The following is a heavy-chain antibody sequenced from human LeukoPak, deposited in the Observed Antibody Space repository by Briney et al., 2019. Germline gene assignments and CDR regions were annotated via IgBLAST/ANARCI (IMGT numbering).Heavy chain of an antibody. D-gene: IGHD6-19*01. CDR2: ISYDGSNK. CDR1: GFTFSSYG. CDR3: AKDLSYSTDWPYFDY. Sequence: GGSLRLSCAASGFTFSSYGMHWVRQAPGKGLEWVAVISYDGSNKYYADSVKGRFTISRDNSKNTLYLQLNSLRIEGTAVYYCAKDLSYSTDWPYFDYWGQGTLVTVSS. J-gene: IGHJ4*02. V-gene: IGHV3-30*18.